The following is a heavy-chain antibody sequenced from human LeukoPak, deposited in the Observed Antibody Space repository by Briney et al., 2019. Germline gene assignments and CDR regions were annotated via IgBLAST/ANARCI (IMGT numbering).Heavy chain of an antibody. J-gene: IGHJ4*02. V-gene: IGHV4-39*07. CDR1: GGSISSGSYY. CDR3: ARWGGRAAAGSY. Sequence: SETLSLTCTVSGGSISSGSYYWSWIRQPAGKGLEWIGSIYHSGSTYYNPSLKSRVTISVDTSKNQFSLKLSSVTAADTAVYYCARWGGRAAAGSYWGQGTLVTVSS. D-gene: IGHD6-13*01. CDR2: IYHSGST.